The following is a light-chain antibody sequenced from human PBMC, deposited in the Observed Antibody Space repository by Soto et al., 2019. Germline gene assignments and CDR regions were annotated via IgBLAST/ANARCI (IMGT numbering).Light chain of an antibody. CDR2: ATS. J-gene: IGKJ4*01. CDR3: LQDNNYPLT. CDR1: QDIRSD. V-gene: IGKV1-6*01. Sequence: AIQMTQFPSSLSASVGDRVTITCRASQDIRSDLGWYQQRPGKAPQLLIYATSSLQSGVPSRFSGSGSGTDFTLTITSLQPEDFAIYHCLQDNNYPLTFGGGTKVEI.